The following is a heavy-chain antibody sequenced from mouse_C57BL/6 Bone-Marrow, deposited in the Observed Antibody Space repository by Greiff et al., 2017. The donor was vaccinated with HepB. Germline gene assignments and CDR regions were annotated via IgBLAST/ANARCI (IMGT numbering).Heavy chain of an antibody. J-gene: IGHJ3*01. Sequence: VKLVESGAELVRPGTSVKMSCKASGYTFTNYWIGWAKQRPGHGLERIGDIYPGGGYTNYNEKFKGKATLTADKSSSTAYMQFSSLTSEDSAIYYCARGSYYGSSSAWFAYWGQGTLVTVSA. CDR2: IYPGGGYT. CDR1: GYTFTNYW. CDR3: ARGSYYGSSSAWFAY. V-gene: IGHV1-63*01. D-gene: IGHD1-1*01.